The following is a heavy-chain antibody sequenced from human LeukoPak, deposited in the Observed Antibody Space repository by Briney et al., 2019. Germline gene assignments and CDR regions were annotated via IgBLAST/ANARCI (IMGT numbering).Heavy chain of an antibody. J-gene: IGHJ5*02. V-gene: IGHV4-59*08. CDR3: ARRRGIAAAGGDWFDP. D-gene: IGHD6-13*01. Sequence: SETLSLTCTVSGGSISSYYWSWIRQPPGKGLEWIGYIYYSGSTNYNPSLKSRVTISVDTSKNQFSLKLSSVSAADTAVYYCARRRGIAAAGGDWFDPWGQGTLVTVSS. CDR2: IYYSGST. CDR1: GGSISSYY.